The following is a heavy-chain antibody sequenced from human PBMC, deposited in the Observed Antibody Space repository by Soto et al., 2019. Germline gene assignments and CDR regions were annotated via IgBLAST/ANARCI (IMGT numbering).Heavy chain of an antibody. D-gene: IGHD2-8*01. J-gene: IGHJ3*02. Sequence: SETLSLTCTVSGGSISSYYWSWIRQPPGKGLEWIGYIYYSGSTNYNPSLKSRVTISVDTSKNQCSLKLSSVTAADTAVYYCARDNDGPNQDVFDIGAKGTRVTVPS. V-gene: IGHV4-59*12. CDR1: GGSISSYY. CDR2: IYYSGST. CDR3: ARDNDGPNQDVFDI.